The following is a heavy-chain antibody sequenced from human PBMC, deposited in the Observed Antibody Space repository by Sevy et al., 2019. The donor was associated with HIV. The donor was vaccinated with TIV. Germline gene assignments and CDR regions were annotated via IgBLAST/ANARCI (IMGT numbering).Heavy chain of an antibody. Sequence: SDTLSLTCAVYDGSFSGYYWSWIRQPPGKGLEWIGEINHSGSTNYNPSLKSRVTISVDTSKNQFSLKLSSVTAADTAVYYCARAHEEDSSGYCFDYWGQGTLVTVSS. V-gene: IGHV4-34*01. J-gene: IGHJ4*02. CDR1: DGSFSGYY. D-gene: IGHD3-22*01. CDR2: INHSGST. CDR3: ARAHEEDSSGYCFDY.